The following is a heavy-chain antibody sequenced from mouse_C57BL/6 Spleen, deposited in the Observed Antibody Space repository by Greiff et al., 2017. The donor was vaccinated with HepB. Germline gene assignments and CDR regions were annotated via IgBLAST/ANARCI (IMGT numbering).Heavy chain of an antibody. CDR2: IRSKSNNYAT. CDR1: GFSFNTYA. J-gene: IGHJ4*01. V-gene: IGHV10-1*01. Sequence: EVNVVESGGGLVQPKGSLKLSCAASGFSFNTYAMNWVRQAPGKGLEWVARIRSKSNNYATYYADSVKDRFTISRDDSESMLYLQMNNLETEDTAMYYCVRRGPYYYAMDYWGQGTSVTVSS. CDR3: VRRGPYYYAMDY. D-gene: IGHD3-3*01.